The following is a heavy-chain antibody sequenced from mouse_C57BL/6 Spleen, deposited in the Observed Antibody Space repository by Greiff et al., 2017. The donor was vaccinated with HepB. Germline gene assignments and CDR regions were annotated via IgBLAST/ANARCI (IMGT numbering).Heavy chain of an antibody. Sequence: VKLVESGAELVKPGASVKISCKASGYAFSSYWMNWVKQRPGKGLEWIGQIYPGDGDTNYNGKFKGKATLTADKSSSTAYMQLSSLTSEDSAVYFCARYDYDYDEDAMDYWGQGTSVTVSS. J-gene: IGHJ4*01. CDR2: IYPGDGDT. CDR3: ARYDYDYDEDAMDY. CDR1: GYAFSSYW. D-gene: IGHD2-4*01. V-gene: IGHV1-80*01.